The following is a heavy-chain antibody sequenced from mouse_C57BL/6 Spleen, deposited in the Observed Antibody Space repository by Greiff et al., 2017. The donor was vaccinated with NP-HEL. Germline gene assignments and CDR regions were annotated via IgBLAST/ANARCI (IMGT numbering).Heavy chain of an antibody. D-gene: IGHD2-3*01. J-gene: IGHJ4*01. V-gene: IGHV1-69*01. Sequence: QVQLPPPFSSLVMPGASVKLSCKASGYTFTSYWMHWVKQRPGQGLEWLGEIAPSDSYTNYNQKFKGKSTLTVDKSSSTAYMQLSSLTSEDSAVYYCARGWLLRPMDYWGQGTSVTVSS. CDR2: IAPSDSYT. CDR3: ARGWLLRPMDY. CDR1: GYTFTSYW.